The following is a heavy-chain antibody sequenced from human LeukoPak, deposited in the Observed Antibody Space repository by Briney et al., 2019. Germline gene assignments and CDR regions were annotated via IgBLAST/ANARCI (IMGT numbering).Heavy chain of an antibody. Sequence: PSETLSLTCTVSGGSISSSSYYWGWIRQPPGKGLEWIGYIYYSGSTNYNPSLKSRVTISVDTSKNQFSLKLSSVTAADTAVYYCASLVTGWDYYYCYYMDVWGKGTTVTVSS. V-gene: IGHV4-61*05. CDR1: GGSISSSSYY. CDR2: IYYSGST. CDR3: ASLVTGWDYYYCYYMDV. D-gene: IGHD3-9*01. J-gene: IGHJ6*03.